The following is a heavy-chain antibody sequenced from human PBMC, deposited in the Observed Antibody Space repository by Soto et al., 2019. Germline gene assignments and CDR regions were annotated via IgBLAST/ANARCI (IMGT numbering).Heavy chain of an antibody. Sequence: PSETLSLTCAVSGGSISSGGYSWSWIRQPPGKGLEWIGYIYHSGSTYYNPSLKSRVTISVDRSKNQFSLKLSSVTAADTAVYYFVRESNDYGGNFDYWGQGTLVTVSS. CDR2: IYHSGST. CDR3: VRESNDYGGNFDY. CDR1: GGSISSGGYS. V-gene: IGHV4-30-2*01. D-gene: IGHD4-17*01. J-gene: IGHJ4*02.